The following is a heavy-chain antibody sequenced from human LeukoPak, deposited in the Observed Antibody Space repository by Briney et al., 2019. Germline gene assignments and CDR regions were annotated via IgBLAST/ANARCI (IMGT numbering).Heavy chain of an antibody. CDR2: IIPIFGTA. CDR3: ATIKIRPNYYYGSGSSGNDAFDI. V-gene: IGHV1-69*06. D-gene: IGHD3-10*01. J-gene: IGHJ3*02. CDR1: GGTFSSYA. Sequence: SVKVSCKASGGTFSSYAISWVRQAPGQGLEWMGGIIPIFGTANYAQKFQGRVTITADKSTSTAYMELSSLRSEDTAVYYCATIKIRPNYYYGSGSSGNDAFDIWGQGTMVTVSS.